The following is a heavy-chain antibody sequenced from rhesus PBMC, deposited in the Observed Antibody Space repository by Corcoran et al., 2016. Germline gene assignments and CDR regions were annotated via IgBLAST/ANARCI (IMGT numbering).Heavy chain of an antibody. CDR2: INSGGGST. CDR3: AKARYYSSWSLVY. V-gene: IGHV3S5*01. CDR1: GFTFSSYG. J-gene: IGHJ4*01. D-gene: IGHD6-13*01. Sequence: EVQLVETGGGLVQPGGSLKLSCAASGFTFSSYGMSWVRQAPGKGLEWVSAINSGGGSTYYADSVKCRFTISRDNSKNTLSLQMNSLRAEDTAVYYCAKARYYSSWSLVYWGQGVLVTVSS.